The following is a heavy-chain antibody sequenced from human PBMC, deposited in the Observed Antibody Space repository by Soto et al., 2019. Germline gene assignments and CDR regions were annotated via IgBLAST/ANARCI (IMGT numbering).Heavy chain of an antibody. CDR1: GFSLSTGGVG. Sequence: QITLKESGPTLVQPTQTLTLTCTFSGFSLSTGGVGVGWIRQPPGKALEWLALIYWDDDKRYSPSLKIRLTITKDTSKNQVVHTMTDMDPVDTATEYRAHATWFGDPCYYWGQVTLVTVSS. CDR2: IYWDDDK. J-gene: IGHJ4*02. D-gene: IGHD3-10*01. CDR3: AHATWFGDPCYY. V-gene: IGHV2-5*02.